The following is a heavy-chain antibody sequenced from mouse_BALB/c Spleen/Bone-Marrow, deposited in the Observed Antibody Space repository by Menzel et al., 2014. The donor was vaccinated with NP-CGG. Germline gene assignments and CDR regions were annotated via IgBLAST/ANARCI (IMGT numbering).Heavy chain of an antibody. CDR3: ANYYYSGSLFAY. D-gene: IGHD1-1*01. Sequence: EVQLQQSGAELVKPGASVKLSCTASGFNIKDTYMHWVKQRPEQGLEWIGRIDPANGNTKYDPKFQGKATITADTSSNTAYLQLSSLTSEDTAVYYCANYYYSGSLFAYWGQGTLVTVSA. J-gene: IGHJ3*01. CDR1: GFNIKDTY. CDR2: IDPANGNT. V-gene: IGHV14-3*02.